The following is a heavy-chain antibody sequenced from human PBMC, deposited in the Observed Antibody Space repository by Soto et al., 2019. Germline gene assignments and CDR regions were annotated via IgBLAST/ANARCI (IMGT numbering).Heavy chain of an antibody. V-gene: IGHV1-3*01. Sequence: GASVKVSCKASGYTFTSYAMHWVRQAPGQRLEWMGWINAGNGNTKYSQKFQGRVTITRDTSASTAYMELSSLRSEDTAVYYCARXSQPLSGSYFYYYGMDVWGQGTTVTVSS. CDR1: GYTFTSYA. CDR2: INAGNGNT. J-gene: IGHJ6*02. CDR3: ARXSQPLSGSYFYYYGMDV. D-gene: IGHD1-26*01.